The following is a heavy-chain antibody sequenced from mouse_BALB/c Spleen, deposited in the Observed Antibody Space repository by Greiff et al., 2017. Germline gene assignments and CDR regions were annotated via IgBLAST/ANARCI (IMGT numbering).Heavy chain of an antibody. CDR2: IYPGSGNT. V-gene: IGHV1-77*01. CDR3: ARTLDY. J-gene: IGHJ2*01. CDR1: GYTFTDYY. Sequence: VQLQQSGAELARPVASVKLSCKASGYTFTDYYINWVKQRTGQGLEWIGEIYPGSGNTYYNEKFKGKATLTADKSSSTAYMQLSSLTSEDSAVYFCARTLDYWGQGTTLTVSS.